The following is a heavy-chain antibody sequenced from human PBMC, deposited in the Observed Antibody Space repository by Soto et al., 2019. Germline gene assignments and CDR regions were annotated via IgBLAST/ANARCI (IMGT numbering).Heavy chain of an antibody. D-gene: IGHD1-26*01. CDR3: ARTGIVGATFYFDY. CDR2: MYYSGST. CDR1: GGSISSYY. V-gene: IGHV4-59*12. Sequence: SETLSLTCTVSGGSISSYYWSWIRQPPGKGLEWVGCMYYSGSTYYNPSLKRRVPISVDTSKNQFSLTLSSVTAADTAVYYCARTGIVGATFYFDYWGQGTLVTVS. J-gene: IGHJ4*02.